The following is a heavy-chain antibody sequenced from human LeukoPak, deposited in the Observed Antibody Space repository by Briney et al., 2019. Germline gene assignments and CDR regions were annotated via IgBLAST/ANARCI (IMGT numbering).Heavy chain of an antibody. CDR3: ARVKVPLAEDDAFDI. J-gene: IGHJ3*02. CDR2: INPNSGGT. V-gene: IGHV1-2*02. Sequence: ASVKVSCKASGYTFTGYYMHWVRQAPGQGLEWMGWINPNSGGTNYAQKFQGRVTMTRDMSTSTVYMELSSLRSEDTAVYYCARVKVPLAEDDAFDIWGQGTMVTVSS. CDR1: GYTFTGYY.